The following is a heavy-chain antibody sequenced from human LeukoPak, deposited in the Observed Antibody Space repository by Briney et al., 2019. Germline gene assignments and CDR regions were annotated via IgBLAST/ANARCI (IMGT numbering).Heavy chain of an antibody. V-gene: IGHV4-59*08. Sequence: PSETLSLTCTVSGGSISSYYWSWIRQPPGKGLEWIGYIYYGGSTNYNPSLKSRVTISVDTSKNQFSLKLSSVTAADTAVYYCARYRLKSVRSPAGYFDYWGQGTLVTVSS. D-gene: IGHD3-16*02. CDR3: ARYRLKSVRSPAGYFDY. CDR1: GGSISSYY. CDR2: IYYGGST. J-gene: IGHJ4*02.